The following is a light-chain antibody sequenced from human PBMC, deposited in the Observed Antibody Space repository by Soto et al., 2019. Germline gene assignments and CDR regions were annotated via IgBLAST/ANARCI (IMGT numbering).Light chain of an antibody. CDR3: QQYGGPPWT. Sequence: EIVLTQSPGTLSLSPGERATLSCRASQSVSSSWLAWYQQKPGQAPRLLIYGASSRATGVPDRFSGSGSGTNFTLTITGLEAEDSAVFYCQQYGGPPWTFGQGTKVEIK. CDR2: GAS. V-gene: IGKV3-20*01. J-gene: IGKJ1*01. CDR1: QSVSSSW.